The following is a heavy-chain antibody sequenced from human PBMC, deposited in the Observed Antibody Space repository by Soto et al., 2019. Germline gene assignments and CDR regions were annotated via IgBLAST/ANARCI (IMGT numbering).Heavy chain of an antibody. CDR2: IYSGGTT. CDR3: ARGVSYYSYGMDV. V-gene: IGHV3-66*01. J-gene: IGHJ6*02. Sequence: PWRSMRLSCAASGFTVSSNYMSRVRQAPGKGLEWVSVIYSGGTTYYADSVKGRFTISRDNSKNTLYLQMNSLRAEDTAVYYCARGVSYYSYGMDVWGQGTTVTVPS. CDR1: GFTVSSNY.